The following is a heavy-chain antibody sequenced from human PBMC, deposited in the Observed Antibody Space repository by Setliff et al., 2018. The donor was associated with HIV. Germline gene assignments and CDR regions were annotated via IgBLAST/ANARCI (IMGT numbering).Heavy chain of an antibody. D-gene: IGHD5-18*01. J-gene: IGHJ6*03. CDR2: IYSGGST. CDR1: GFTFSDYY. Sequence: LRLSCAASGFTFSDYYMSWIRQAPGKGLEWVSVIYSGGSTYYADSVKGRFTISRDNSKNTLYLQMNSLRAEDTAVYYCARDQWGYSYGYYYYYYMDVWGKGTTVTVSS. CDR3: ARDQWGYSYGYYYYYYMDV. V-gene: IGHV3-66*02.